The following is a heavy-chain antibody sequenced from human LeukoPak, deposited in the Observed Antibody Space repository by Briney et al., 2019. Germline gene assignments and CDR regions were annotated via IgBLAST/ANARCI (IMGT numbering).Heavy chain of an antibody. V-gene: IGHV1-8*02. D-gene: IGHD6-19*01. CDR2: MNPNSGNT. CDR3: ARSYSSGWYGYFFDY. J-gene: IGHJ4*02. CDR1: GYTFTSYG. Sequence: GASVKVSCKASGYTFTSYGISWVRQAPGQGLEWMGWMNPNSGNTGHAQKFQGRVTMTRNTSISTAYMELSSLRFEDTAVYYCARSYSSGWYGYFFDYWGQGTLVPVSS.